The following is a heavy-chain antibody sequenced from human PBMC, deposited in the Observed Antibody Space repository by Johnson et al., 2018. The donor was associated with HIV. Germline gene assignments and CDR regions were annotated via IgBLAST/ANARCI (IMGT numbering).Heavy chain of an antibody. CDR1: GFTFSTNW. CDR2: INWNGGST. J-gene: IGHJ3*02. D-gene: IGHD1-14*01. CDR3: ARDDRPDGFDI. V-gene: IGHV3-20*04. Sequence: VQLVESGGGVVQPGGSLRLSCVGSGFTFSTNWMHWVRQAPGKGLEWVSGINWNGGSTGYADSVKGRFTISRDNAKNSLYLQMNSLRAEDTALYYCARDDRPDGFDIWGQGTMVTVSS.